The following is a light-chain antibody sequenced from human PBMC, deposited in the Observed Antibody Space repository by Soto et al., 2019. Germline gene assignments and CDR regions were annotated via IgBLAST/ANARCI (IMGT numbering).Light chain of an antibody. CDR2: GAS. J-gene: IGKJ1*01. Sequence: EIVMTQSPATMSVSLGERATLSCRASQSVSSSLAWYQQKPGQAPSLLIYGASTRATGVPARFSGSGSGTEFSLTISSLQSEDFAVYYCQQYNNWPRKFGQGTKV. CDR3: QQYNNWPRK. V-gene: IGKV3-15*01. CDR1: QSVSSS.